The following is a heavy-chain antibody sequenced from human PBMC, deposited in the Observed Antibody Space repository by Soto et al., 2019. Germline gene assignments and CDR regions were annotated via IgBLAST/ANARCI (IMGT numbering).Heavy chain of an antibody. D-gene: IGHD3-16*02. J-gene: IGHJ4*02. CDR2: INPNSGGT. CDR1: GYTFTGYY. Sequence: QVQLVQSGAEVKKPGASVKVSCKASGYTFTGYYMHWVRQAPGQGLEWMGWINPNSGGTNYAQKFQGRVTMTRDTSISTAYIELSRLRSDDTAVYYCARGYDYVWGSYPIPLLFDYWGQGTLVTVSS. V-gene: IGHV1-2*02. CDR3: ARGYDYVWGSYPIPLLFDY.